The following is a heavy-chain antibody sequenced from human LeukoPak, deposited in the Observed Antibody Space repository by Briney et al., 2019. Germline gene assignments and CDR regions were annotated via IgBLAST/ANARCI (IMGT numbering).Heavy chain of an antibody. D-gene: IGHD3-22*01. CDR1: GYSFTSYW. V-gene: IGHV5-51*01. CDR3: ARNAASYYYDSSGYYLDY. Sequence: GESLKISCKGSGYSFTSYWIGWVRQMPGKGLEWMGIIYPGDSDTRYSPSFQGQVTISADKSISTAYLQWSSLKASDTAMYYCARNAASYYYDSSGYYLDYWGQGTLVTVSS. J-gene: IGHJ4*02. CDR2: IYPGDSDT.